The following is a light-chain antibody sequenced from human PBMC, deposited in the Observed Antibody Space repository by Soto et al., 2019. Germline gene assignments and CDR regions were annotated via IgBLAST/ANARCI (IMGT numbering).Light chain of an antibody. CDR1: QSISGW. V-gene: IGKV1-5*01. Sequence: DIQMTQAPSTLSASVGGRITIACRSSQSISGWLAWYQQKPGKAPNLLIFDASSLESGVPSRFSGSGSGTDFTLTISSLHPDDFGTYYCQQYNTYSPWTFGQGTKVDIK. CDR2: DAS. J-gene: IGKJ1*01. CDR3: QQYNTYSPWT.